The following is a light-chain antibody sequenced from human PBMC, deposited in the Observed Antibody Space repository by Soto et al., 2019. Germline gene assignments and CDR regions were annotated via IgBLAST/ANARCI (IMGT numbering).Light chain of an antibody. CDR2: AAS. CDR3: LQAHSYPFT. V-gene: IGKV1-6*01. Sequence: AIQVTQSPSSLSASVGDRVTITCRASEDIRNDLGWYQQKPGEAPNLLIFAASTLHIGVPSRFSGSGSGTDFTLTISSLQPEDFETYYGLQAHSYPFTFGPGTKVDVK. CDR1: EDIRND. J-gene: IGKJ3*01.